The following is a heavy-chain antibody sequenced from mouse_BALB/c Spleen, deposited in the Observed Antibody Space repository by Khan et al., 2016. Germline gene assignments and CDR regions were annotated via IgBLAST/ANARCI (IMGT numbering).Heavy chain of an antibody. J-gene: IGHJ3*01. CDR2: IDPANGNT. V-gene: IGHV14-3*02. CDR1: GFNIKDTY. Sequence: VQLQQSGAELVKPGASVTLSCTASGFNIKDTYMHWVKQRPEQGLEWIGRIDPANGNTKYDPKFQGQATITADTSSNTAYLQLSSLTSEDTAVSYYARSPYEYDGGFAYWGQGTLVTVSA. D-gene: IGHD2-4*01. CDR3: ARSPYEYDGGFAY.